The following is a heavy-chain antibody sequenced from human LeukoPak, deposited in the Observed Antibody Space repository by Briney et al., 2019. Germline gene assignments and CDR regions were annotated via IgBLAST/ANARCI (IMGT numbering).Heavy chain of an antibody. CDR3: ASEFIVGATFDY. V-gene: IGHV3-33*08. J-gene: IGHJ4*02. CDR2: IWYDGSNI. D-gene: IGHD1-26*01. CDR1: GFSFSNYG. Sequence: GGSLRLSCAASGFSFSNYGMHWVRQAPGKGLEWGADIWYDGSNIYYADSVKGRFTISRDNAKTSLYLQMNSLRAEDTAVYYCASEFIVGATFDYWGQGTLVTVSS.